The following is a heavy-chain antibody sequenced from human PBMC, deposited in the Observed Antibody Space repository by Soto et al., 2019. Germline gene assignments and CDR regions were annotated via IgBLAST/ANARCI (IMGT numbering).Heavy chain of an antibody. Sequence: EVQLVESGGGLVQPGRSLRLSCAASGFTFDDYAMHWVRQAPGKGLEWVSGISWNSGSIGYADSVKGRFTISRDNAKNSLYLQMNSLRAEDTALYYCAKAEEDYDFWSGYYHYWGQGTLVTVSS. V-gene: IGHV3-9*01. CDR3: AKAEEDYDFWSGYYHY. J-gene: IGHJ4*02. D-gene: IGHD3-3*01. CDR1: GFTFDDYA. CDR2: ISWNSGSI.